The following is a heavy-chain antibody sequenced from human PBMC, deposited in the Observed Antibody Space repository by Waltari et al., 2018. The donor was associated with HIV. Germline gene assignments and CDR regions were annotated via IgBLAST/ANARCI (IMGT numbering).Heavy chain of an antibody. CDR1: GGSIRSSIYY. CDR2: IYYSGST. Sequence: QLQLQESGPGLVKPSETLSLTCTVSGGSIRSSIYYWGWLRQPPGKGLEWIGSIYYSGSTYYNPSLKSRVTISVDTSKNQFSLKLSSVTAADTAVYYCARRDGSGWDNYYYGMDVWGQGTTVTVSS. J-gene: IGHJ6*02. D-gene: IGHD6-19*01. V-gene: IGHV4-39*01. CDR3: ARRDGSGWDNYYYGMDV.